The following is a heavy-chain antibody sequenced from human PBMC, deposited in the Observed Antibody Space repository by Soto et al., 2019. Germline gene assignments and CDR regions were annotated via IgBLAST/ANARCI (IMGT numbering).Heavy chain of an antibody. D-gene: IGHD6-13*01. CDR1: GFRFSGYG. CDR3: VTVIGGGRWYALAY. J-gene: IGHJ4*02. V-gene: IGHV3-33*03. Sequence: QVHLVESGGGVVQPGTSLRLACAASGFRFSGYGMQWVRQTPGKGLEWVGVIWYDGSKTFYADSVKGRFTISRDNSKKDLFLQMDSLRAEDAAVYHCVTVIGGGRWYALAYLGPGSVVTVS. CDR2: IWYDGSKT.